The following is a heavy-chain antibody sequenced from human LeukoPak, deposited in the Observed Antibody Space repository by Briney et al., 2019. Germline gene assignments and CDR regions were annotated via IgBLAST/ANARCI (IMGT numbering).Heavy chain of an antibody. CDR2: IYYSGST. Sequence: SETLSLTCTVSGGSISSYYWSWIRQPPGKGLEWIGFIYYSGSTNYNPSLKSRVTISVDTSKNQFSLKLSSVTAADTAVYYCARGYDTFDYWGQGTLVTVSS. CDR1: GGSISSYY. CDR3: ARGYDTFDY. D-gene: IGHD5-12*01. V-gene: IGHV4-59*12. J-gene: IGHJ4*02.